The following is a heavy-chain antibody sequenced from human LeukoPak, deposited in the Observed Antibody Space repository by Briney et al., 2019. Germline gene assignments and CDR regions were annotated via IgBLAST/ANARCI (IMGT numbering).Heavy chain of an antibody. CDR2: IYTSGST. CDR1: GGSISSYY. J-gene: IGHJ3*02. CDR3: ATSLVAEDAFDI. D-gene: IGHD2-15*01. Sequence: SETLSLTCTVSGGSISSYYWSWIRQPAGKGLEWIGRIYTSGSTSYNPSLKSRVTMSVDTSKNQFSLKLSSVTAADTAVYYCATSLVAEDAFDIWGQGTMVTVSS. V-gene: IGHV4-4*07.